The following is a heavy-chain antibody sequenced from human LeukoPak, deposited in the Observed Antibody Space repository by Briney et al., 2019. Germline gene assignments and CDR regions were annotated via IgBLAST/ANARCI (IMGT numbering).Heavy chain of an antibody. D-gene: IGHD2-21*01. CDR1: GGSISSSSYY. CDR2: IYYSGST. J-gene: IGHJ6*02. CDR3: ARGGDLDV. V-gene: IGHV4-39*01. Sequence: SETLSLTCTVSGGSISSSSYYWGWIRQPPGKGLEWIGSIYYSGSTYYNPSLKSRVTISVDTSKNQFSLKLSSVTAADTAVYYCARGGDLDVWGQGATVTVSS.